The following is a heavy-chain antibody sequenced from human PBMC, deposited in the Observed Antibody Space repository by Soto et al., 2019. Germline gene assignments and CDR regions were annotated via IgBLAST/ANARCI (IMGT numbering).Heavy chain of an antibody. CDR1: GFTFSSYA. Sequence: GGSLRLSCAASGFTFSSYAMHWVRQAPGKGLEYVSAISSNGGSTYYANSVKGRFTISRDNSKNTLYLQMGSLRAEDMAVYYCARADYYFSCVYYHAHYYYGIAVRAQRTTDPGSS. D-gene: IGHD3-22*01. CDR2: ISSNGGST. V-gene: IGHV3-64*01. J-gene: IGHJ6*02. CDR3: ARADYYFSCVYYHAHYYYGIAV.